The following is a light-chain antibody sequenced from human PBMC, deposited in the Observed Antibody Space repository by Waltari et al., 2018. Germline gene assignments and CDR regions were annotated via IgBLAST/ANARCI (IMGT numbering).Light chain of an antibody. Sequence: DIQMTQSPSTLSASVGDKVTITCRASQNMSRWLAGYQQQPGRAPKLLIYKASILASGVPSRVSGSGSGTEFSLNTSSLQADDFATYCCQHYNDYPWTFGPGTKVEIK. CDR1: QNMSRW. CDR3: QHYNDYPWT. CDR2: KAS. J-gene: IGKJ1*01. V-gene: IGKV1-5*03.